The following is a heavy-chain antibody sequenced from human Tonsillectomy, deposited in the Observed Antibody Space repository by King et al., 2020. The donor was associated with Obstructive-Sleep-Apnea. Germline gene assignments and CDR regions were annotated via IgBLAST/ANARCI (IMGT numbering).Heavy chain of an antibody. V-gene: IGHV1-2*02. J-gene: IGHJ4*02. CDR1: GYTFTGYS. CDR2: INPHSGFT. Sequence: QLVQSGAEVKKPGASVKVSCKASGYTFTGYSMHWVRQAPGQGLEWMGWINPHSGFTKYAQRFQGRVTRTRDTSISTAYMELSRLGSDDTAVYYCARDLDTVVVPAAGDYWGQGTLVTVSS. CDR3: ARDLDTVVVPAAGDY. D-gene: IGHD2-2*03.